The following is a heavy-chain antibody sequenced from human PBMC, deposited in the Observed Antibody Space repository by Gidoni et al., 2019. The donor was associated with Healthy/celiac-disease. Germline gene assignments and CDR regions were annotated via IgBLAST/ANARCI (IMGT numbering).Heavy chain of an antibody. CDR1: GFTFSSSG. D-gene: IGHD5-12*01. Sequence: QVQLVESGGGVVEHGRSMRLPCAGSGFTFSSSGMHWVRQAPGKGLECVAVISYDGSNKYYADSVKGRFTISRDNSKNTLYLQMNSLRAEDTAVYYCASKYSGYDFGYWGQGTLVTVSS. CDR2: ISYDGSNK. CDR3: ASKYSGYDFGY. V-gene: IGHV3-30*03. J-gene: IGHJ4*02.